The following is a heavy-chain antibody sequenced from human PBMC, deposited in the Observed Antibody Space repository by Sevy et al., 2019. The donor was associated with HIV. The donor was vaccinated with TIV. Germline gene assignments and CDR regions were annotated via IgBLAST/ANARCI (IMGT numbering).Heavy chain of an antibody. D-gene: IGHD6-19*01. J-gene: IGHJ5*02. CDR3: ARDRSRRAVASPDVFDP. CDR2: ISSSGSTI. Sequence: GGSLRLSCAASGFTFSDYYMSWIRQAPGKGLEWVSYISSSGSTIYYADSVKGRFTISRDNAKNSLYLQMNSLRAEDTAVYYCARDRSRRAVASPDVFDPWGQGTLVTVSS. CDR1: GFTFSDYY. V-gene: IGHV3-11*01.